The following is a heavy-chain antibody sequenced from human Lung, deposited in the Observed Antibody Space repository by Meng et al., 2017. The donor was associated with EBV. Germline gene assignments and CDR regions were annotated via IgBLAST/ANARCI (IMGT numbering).Heavy chain of an antibody. J-gene: IGHJ5*02. CDR2: IYDSGST. D-gene: IGHD6-6*01. Sequence: PRLCKLSQTLSPTCPVSGGPIRFGDSCWRCIPQPPGKGLEWIGYIYDSGSTSYNPSLMSRVTISVDTSRNQFSLKLTSVTAADTAVYYCAREYSSSSGLPGPWGQGTLVTVSS. CDR1: GGPIRFGDSC. V-gene: IGHV4-30-4*01. CDR3: AREYSSSSGLPGP.